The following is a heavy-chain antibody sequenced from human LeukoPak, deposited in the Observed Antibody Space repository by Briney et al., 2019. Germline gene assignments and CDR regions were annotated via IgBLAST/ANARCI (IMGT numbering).Heavy chain of an antibody. CDR1: GFTFSGFW. CDR2: IRQDGSDK. J-gene: IGHJ4*02. V-gene: IGHV3-7*05. Sequence: GGSLRLSCAASGFTFSGFWMTWVRQASGEGLEWVGNIRQDGSDKNCVDSVKGRFTISRDNAKNSLYLQMNTLRVEDTAVYYCARDWHWGSDYWGQGTLVTVSS. D-gene: IGHD7-27*01. CDR3: ARDWHWGSDY.